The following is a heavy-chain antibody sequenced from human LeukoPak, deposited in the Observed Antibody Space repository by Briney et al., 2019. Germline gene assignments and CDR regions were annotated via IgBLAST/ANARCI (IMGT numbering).Heavy chain of an antibody. Sequence: SVKVSCKASGGTFSSYAISWVRQAPGQGLEWMGAIIPIFGTANYAQKFQGRVTITTDESTSTAYMELSSLRSEDTAVYYCARHVVVTAIRSHEGYVQHWGQGTLLSVSS. CDR2: IIPIFGTA. D-gene: IGHD2-21*02. V-gene: IGHV1-69*05. J-gene: IGHJ1*01. CDR1: GGTFSSYA. CDR3: ARHVVVTAIRSHEGYVQH.